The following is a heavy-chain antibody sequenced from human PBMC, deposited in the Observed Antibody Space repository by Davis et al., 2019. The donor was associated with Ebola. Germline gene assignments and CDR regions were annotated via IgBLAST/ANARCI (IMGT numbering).Heavy chain of an antibody. CDR3: ARVPTVTTSFRNYYYGMDV. D-gene: IGHD4-17*01. V-gene: IGHV1-3*01. CDR2: INAGNGNT. J-gene: IGHJ6*02. CDR1: GYTFTSYA. Sequence: ASVTVSCKASGYTFTSYAMHWVRQAPGQRLAWMGWINAGNGNTKYSQKFQGRVTITRDTSASTAYMELRSLRSDDTAVYYCARVPTVTTSFRNYYYGMDVWGQGTTVTVSS.